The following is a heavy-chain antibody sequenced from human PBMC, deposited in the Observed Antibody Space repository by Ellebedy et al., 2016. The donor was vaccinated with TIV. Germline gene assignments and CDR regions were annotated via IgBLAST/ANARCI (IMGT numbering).Heavy chain of an antibody. CDR1: GFTFSYYS. J-gene: IGHJ4*02. D-gene: IGHD6-25*01. CDR3: ARGSSGRGYFDS. V-gene: IGHV3-30-3*01. Sequence: GESLKISXAASGFTFSYYSMHWVRQAPGKGLEWVAVISHDGSNKYHAESVKGRFTTSRDDSKNTLYLQMNTLRTEDTALYFCARGSSGRGYFDSWGQGTLVTVSS. CDR2: ISHDGSNK.